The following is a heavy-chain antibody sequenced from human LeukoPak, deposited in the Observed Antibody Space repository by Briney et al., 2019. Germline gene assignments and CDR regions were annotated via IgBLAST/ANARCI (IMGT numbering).Heavy chain of an antibody. J-gene: IGHJ4*02. CDR2: ISRSSSTI. D-gene: IGHD3-3*01. Sequence: GGSLRLSCAASGFAFSSYTMNWVRQAPGKGLEWVSYISRSSSTIYYADSVKGRFTISRDSAKNSLYLQMNSLRDEDTAMYYCARGVDYWGQGTLVTVSS. CDR1: GFAFSSYT. V-gene: IGHV3-48*02. CDR3: ARGVDY.